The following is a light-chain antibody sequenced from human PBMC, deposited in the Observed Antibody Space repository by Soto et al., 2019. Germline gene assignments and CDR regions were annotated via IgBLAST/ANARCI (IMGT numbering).Light chain of an antibody. Sequence: ILMTQSPATLSVSQGERATLSCRASQSVSSNLAWYQQKPGQAPRLLIYGASTRATGIPARFSGSGSGTEFTLTISSLQSEDFAVYYCQQYNNWPPITFGQGTKVDIK. CDR1: QSVSSN. J-gene: IGKJ1*01. CDR2: GAS. V-gene: IGKV3-15*01. CDR3: QQYNNWPPIT.